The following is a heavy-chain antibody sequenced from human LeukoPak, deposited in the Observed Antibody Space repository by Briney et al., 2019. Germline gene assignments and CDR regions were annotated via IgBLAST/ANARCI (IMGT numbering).Heavy chain of an antibody. D-gene: IGHD4/OR15-4a*01. Sequence: SETLSLTCTVSGGSIRSSSYYWGWIRQPPGKGLEWIGSIFYSGSTYYNPSLKSRVTISVDTSKNQFSLKLSSVTAADTAVYYCARRAGAYSHPYDYWGQGTLVTVSS. V-gene: IGHV4-39*07. CDR3: ARRAGAYSHPYDY. CDR2: IFYSGST. J-gene: IGHJ4*02. CDR1: GGSIRSSSYY.